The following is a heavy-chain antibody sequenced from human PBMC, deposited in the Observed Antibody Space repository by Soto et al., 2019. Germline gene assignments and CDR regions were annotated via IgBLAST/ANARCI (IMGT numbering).Heavy chain of an antibody. Sequence: GESLKISCKGSGYSFTSNWIGWVRQMPGKGLEWMGTIYPGDSDTRYSPSFQGQVTISADKSISTAYLQWSSLKASDTAMYYCARYFFGSGYGMDVWGQGTTVTVSS. J-gene: IGHJ6*02. CDR2: IYPGDSDT. CDR1: GYSFTSNW. V-gene: IGHV5-51*01. D-gene: IGHD3-10*01. CDR3: ARYFFGSGYGMDV.